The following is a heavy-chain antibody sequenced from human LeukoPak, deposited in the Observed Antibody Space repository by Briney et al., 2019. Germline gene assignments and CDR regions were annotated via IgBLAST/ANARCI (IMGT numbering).Heavy chain of an antibody. Sequence: GGSLRLSCAVSGFTFSNYAMHWVRQAPGKGLEWVVVISYGGSNKYYADSVKGRFTISRDNSKSTLYLQMNSLRTEDTAVYYCARDLSGGFSGFGVFDYWGQGTLVTVPS. J-gene: IGHJ4*02. CDR2: ISYGGSNK. CDR1: GFTFSNYA. CDR3: ARDLSGGFSGFGVFDY. V-gene: IGHV3-30*04. D-gene: IGHD6-19*01.